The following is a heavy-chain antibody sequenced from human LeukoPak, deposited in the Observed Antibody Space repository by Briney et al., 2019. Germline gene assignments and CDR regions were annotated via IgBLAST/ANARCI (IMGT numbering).Heavy chain of an antibody. CDR2: IWYDGSNK. J-gene: IGHJ4*02. V-gene: IGHV3-33*08. CDR1: GFTFASYG. Sequence: PGGSLRLSCAASGFTFASYGMSWVRQAPGKGLEWVAVIWYDGSNKYYADSVKGRFTISRDNSKNTLYLQMNSLRAEDTAVYYCARDLIYSYSSSVGSDYWGQGTLVTVSS. CDR3: ARDLIYSYSSSVGSDY. D-gene: IGHD6-6*01.